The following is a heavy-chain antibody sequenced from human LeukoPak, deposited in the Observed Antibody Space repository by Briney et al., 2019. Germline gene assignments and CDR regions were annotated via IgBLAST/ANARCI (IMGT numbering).Heavy chain of an antibody. CDR2: IYHSGST. V-gene: IGHV4-30-2*01. D-gene: IGHD6-13*01. J-gene: IGHJ5*02. Sequence: SQTLSLTCAVSGGSISSGGYSWSWIRQPPGKGLEWIGYIYHSGSTYYNPSLKSRVTISVDRSKNQFSLKLSSVTAADMAVYYCARGDVILEQPGFDPWGQGTLVTVSS. CDR3: ARGDVILEQPGFDP. CDR1: GGSISSGGYS.